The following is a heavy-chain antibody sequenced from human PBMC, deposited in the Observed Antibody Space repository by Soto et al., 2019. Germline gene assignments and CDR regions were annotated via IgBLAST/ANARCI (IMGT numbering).Heavy chain of an antibody. CDR2: IIPIFGTA. CDR1: GGTFSSYA. Sequence: QVQLVQSGAEVKKPGSSVKVSCKASGGTFSSYAISWVRQAPGQGLEWMGGIIPIFGTANYAQKFQGRVTITADESTSTAYMALSSLRSEDTAVYYCASSGYCSGGSCSYPQYSYYGMDVWGQGTTVTVSS. D-gene: IGHD2-15*01. CDR3: ASSGYCSGGSCSYPQYSYYGMDV. V-gene: IGHV1-69*12. J-gene: IGHJ6*02.